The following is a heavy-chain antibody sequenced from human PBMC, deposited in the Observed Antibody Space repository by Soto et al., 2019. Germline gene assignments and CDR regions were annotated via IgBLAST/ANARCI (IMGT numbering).Heavy chain of an antibody. CDR3: ARDVSPGTSTLYLDAFYI. CDR2: IKKDGSRT. CDR1: GFSLGSYW. Sequence: EAQLVESGGGLVQPGGSLRLSCEASGFSLGSYWMTWVRQAPGKGLEWVANIKKDGSRTSYLDSVRGRFTISRDNVGNSLSLQMDSLRAEDTGLYFCARDVSPGTSTLYLDAFYIWGQGTMVTVSS. V-gene: IGHV3-7*05. J-gene: IGHJ3*02. D-gene: IGHD2-8*01.